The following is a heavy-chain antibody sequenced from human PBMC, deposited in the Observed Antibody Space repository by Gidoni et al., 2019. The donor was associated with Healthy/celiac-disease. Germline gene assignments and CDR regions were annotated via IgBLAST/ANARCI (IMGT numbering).Heavy chain of an antibody. CDR1: GGSISSYY. J-gene: IGHJ3*02. V-gene: IGHV4-59*01. D-gene: IGHD3-10*01. Sequence: QLQLQESGPGLVKPSETLSLTCTVSGGSISSYYWSWIRQPPGKGLAWIGYIYYSGSTNYNPSLKSRVTISVDTSKNQFSLKLSSVTAADTAVYYCARAAIGESAFDIWGQGTMVTVSS. CDR3: ARAAIGESAFDI. CDR2: IYYSGST.